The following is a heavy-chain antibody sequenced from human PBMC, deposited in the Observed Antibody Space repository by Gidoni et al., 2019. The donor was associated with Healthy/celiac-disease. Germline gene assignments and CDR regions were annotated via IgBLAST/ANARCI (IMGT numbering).Heavy chain of an antibody. V-gene: IGHV4-39*07. J-gene: IGHJ5*02. D-gene: IGHD3-10*01. CDR2: IYYSGST. Sequence: QLQLQESGPGLVKLSETLSLTCTVSGGSISSSSYYCGWIRQPPGKGLEWIGSIYYSGSTYYNQSLKSRVTISVDTSKNQFSLKLSSVTAADTDVYYCARDRRLPPSNRQLLWFGELSSWGQGTLVTVSS. CDR3: ARDRRLPPSNRQLLWFGELSS. CDR1: GGSISSSSYY.